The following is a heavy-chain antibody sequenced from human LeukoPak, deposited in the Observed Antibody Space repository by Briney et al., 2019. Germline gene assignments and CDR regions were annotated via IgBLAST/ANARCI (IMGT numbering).Heavy chain of an antibody. CDR3: ARERYSGYDRFFDY. CDR1: GFTFSSYG. J-gene: IGHJ4*02. Sequence: GGSLRLSCAASGFTFSSYGMSWVRQAPGKGLEWVSAISGSGGSTYYADSVKGRFTISRDNAKNTLYLQMNSLRAEDTAVYYCARERYSGYDRFFDYWGQGTLVTVSS. CDR2: ISGSGGST. D-gene: IGHD5-12*01. V-gene: IGHV3-23*01.